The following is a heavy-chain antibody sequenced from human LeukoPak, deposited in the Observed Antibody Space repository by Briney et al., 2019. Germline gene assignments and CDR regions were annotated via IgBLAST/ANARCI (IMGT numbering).Heavy chain of an antibody. CDR2: INGNGGTT. J-gene: IGHJ3*02. CDR1: GFTFSSYG. CDR3: AKDGFGI. Sequence: GGSLRLSCAAPGFTFSSYGMSWVRQAPGKGLEWVSGINGNGGTTYYADSVKGRFTISRDNSKNTLYLQMNSLRAEDTAVYYCAKDGFGIWGQGTTVTVSS. V-gene: IGHV3-23*01.